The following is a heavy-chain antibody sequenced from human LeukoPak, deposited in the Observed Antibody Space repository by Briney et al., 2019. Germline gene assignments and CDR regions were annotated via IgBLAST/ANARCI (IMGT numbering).Heavy chain of an antibody. Sequence: GGSLRLSCAASGFTVNSNYMSWVRQAPGKGLEWVSVLYSGGSTYYADSVKGRFTISRDNSKNTLYPQMNSLRAEDTAVYYCARDRVPSSSWWEDYYYGMDVWGQGTTVTVSS. J-gene: IGHJ6*02. V-gene: IGHV3-53*01. CDR3: ARDRVPSSSWWEDYYYGMDV. CDR1: GFTVNSNY. D-gene: IGHD6-13*01. CDR2: LYSGGST.